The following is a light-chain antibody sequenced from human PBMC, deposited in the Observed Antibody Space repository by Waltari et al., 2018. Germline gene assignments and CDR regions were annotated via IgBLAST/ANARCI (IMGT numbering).Light chain of an antibody. V-gene: IGKV1-9*01. CDR2: PAS. CDR1: QGIRSF. CDR3: QHFHSYPLT. J-gene: IGKJ4*01. Sequence: DIQLTQSPPFLSASVGDRVTITCRASQGIRSFLAWYQQKPGRAPKLLISPASTLQSGVPSRFSGSGSGTDFTLTISSLQPEDFATYYCQHFHSYPLTFGGGTKVEIK.